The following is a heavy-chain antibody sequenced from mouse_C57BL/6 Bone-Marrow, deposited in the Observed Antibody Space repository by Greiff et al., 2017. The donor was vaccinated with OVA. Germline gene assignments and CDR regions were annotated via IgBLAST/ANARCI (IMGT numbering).Heavy chain of an antibody. CDR3: ARVLLRSSMDY. V-gene: IGHV1-20*01. Sequence: EVQLQQSGPELVKPGDSVKISCKASGYSFTGYFMNWVMQSHGKSLEWIGRINPYNGDTFYNQKFKGKATLTVDESSSTAHMELRSLTSEDSAVYYCARVLLRSSMDYWGQGTSVTVSS. D-gene: IGHD1-1*01. CDR2: INPYNGDT. J-gene: IGHJ4*01. CDR1: GYSFTGYF.